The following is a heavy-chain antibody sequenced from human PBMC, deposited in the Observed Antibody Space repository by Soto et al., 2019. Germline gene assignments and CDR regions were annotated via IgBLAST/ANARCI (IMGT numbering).Heavy chain of an antibody. D-gene: IGHD1-1*01. CDR3: ARAAYNQNDGDFDF. CDR1: GYALSSYW. V-gene: IGHV5-51*01. J-gene: IGHJ4*02. Sequence: PGESLKISCQGSGYALSSYWIAWVRQMPGKGLEWMGIIYPGASDTRYSPSFQGQVTISVDSSISTAYLQWSSLKASDTAIYYCARAAYNQNDGDFDFWGQGTLVTVSS. CDR2: IYPGASDT.